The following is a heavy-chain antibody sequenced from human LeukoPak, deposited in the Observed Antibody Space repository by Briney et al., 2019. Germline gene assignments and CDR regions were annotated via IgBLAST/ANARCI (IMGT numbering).Heavy chain of an antibody. CDR3: AREYYTVRGVFDY. J-gene: IGHJ4*02. V-gene: IGHV3-30*04. Sequence: GGSLRLSCAASGFTFSSYAMHWVRQAPGKGLEWVAVISYDGSNKYYADSVKGRFTISRDNSKNTLYLQMNSLRAEDTVVYYCAREYYTVRGVFDYWGQGTLVTVSS. CDR2: ISYDGSNK. D-gene: IGHD3-10*01. CDR1: GFTFSSYA.